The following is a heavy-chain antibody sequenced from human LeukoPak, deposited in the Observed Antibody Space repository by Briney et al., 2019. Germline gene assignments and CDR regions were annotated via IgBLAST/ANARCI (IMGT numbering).Heavy chain of an antibody. D-gene: IGHD1-26*01. V-gene: IGHV3-30*02. J-gene: IGHJ4*02. CDR1: GFTFSSYG. CDR3: ARDLVVANGGSYLGNDY. CDR2: IRYDGSNK. Sequence: GGSLRLSCAASGFTFSSYGMHWVRQAPGKGLEWVAFIRYDGSNKYYADSVKGRFTISRDNSKNTLYLQMNSLRAEDTAVYYCARDLVVANGGSYLGNDYWGQGTLVTVSS.